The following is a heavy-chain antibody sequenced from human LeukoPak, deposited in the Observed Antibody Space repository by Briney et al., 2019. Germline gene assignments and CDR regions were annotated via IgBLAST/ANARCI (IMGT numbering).Heavy chain of an antibody. J-gene: IGHJ4*02. Sequence: SVKVSCKASGGTFSSYAISWVRQAPGQGVEWMGRIIPIFGTANYAQKFQGSVTITTHEPTSTAYMELSSLRSEDTAVYYCARGDGYNYFDYWGQGTLVTVSS. CDR2: IIPIFGTA. CDR1: GGTFSSYA. D-gene: IGHD5-24*01. CDR3: ARGDGYNYFDY. V-gene: IGHV1-69*05.